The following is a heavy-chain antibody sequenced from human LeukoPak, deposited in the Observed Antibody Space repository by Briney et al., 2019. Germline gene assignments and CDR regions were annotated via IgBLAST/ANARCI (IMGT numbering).Heavy chain of an antibody. Sequence: ASVKVSCKASGYTFTSYYMHWVRQAPGQGLEWMRIINPSGGSTSYAQKFQGRVTMTRDTSTSTVYMELSSLRPEDTAVYYCARDRIMGYSRTWGYGMDVWGQGTTVTVSS. D-gene: IGHD2-15*01. CDR3: ARDRIMGYSRTWGYGMDV. CDR1: GYTFTSYY. CDR2: INPSGGST. J-gene: IGHJ6*02. V-gene: IGHV1-46*01.